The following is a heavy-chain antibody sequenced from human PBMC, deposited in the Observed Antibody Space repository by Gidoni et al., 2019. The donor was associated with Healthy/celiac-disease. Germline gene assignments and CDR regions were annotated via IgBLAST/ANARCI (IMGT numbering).Heavy chain of an antibody. CDR3: ARDIGYYYDSSGYLNWFDP. V-gene: IGHV4-39*07. CDR2: IYYSGST. D-gene: IGHD3-22*01. CDR1: GGSIRSSSYY. Sequence: QPQLQESAPGLAKPSETLSLPCTVLGGSIRSSSYYWGWIRQPPGKGLEWIGSIYYSGSTYYNPSIKSRVTISVDTSKNQFSLKLSSVTAADTAVYYCARDIGYYYDSSGYLNWFDPRGQGTLVTVSS. J-gene: IGHJ5*02.